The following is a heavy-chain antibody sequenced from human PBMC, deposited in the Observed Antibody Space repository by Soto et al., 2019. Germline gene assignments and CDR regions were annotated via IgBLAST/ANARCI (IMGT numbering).Heavy chain of an antibody. J-gene: IGHJ5*02. CDR2: ISAYNGNT. D-gene: IGHD3-10*01. CDR1: GYTFTSYG. V-gene: IGHV1-18*01. Sequence: ALVKVTCKASGYTFTSYGISWVRQAPGQGIEWMGWISAYNGNTNYAQKLQGRVTMTTDTSTSTAYMELRSLRSDDTAVYYCARVHPTMVRGVNLNWFGPWGQGTLVTVSS. CDR3: ARVHPTMVRGVNLNWFGP.